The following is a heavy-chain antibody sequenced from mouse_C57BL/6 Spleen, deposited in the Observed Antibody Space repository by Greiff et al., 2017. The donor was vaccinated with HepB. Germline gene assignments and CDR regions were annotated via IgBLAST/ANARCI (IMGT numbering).Heavy chain of an antibody. CDR2: IYWDDDK. Sequence: QVTLKECGPGILQSSQTLSLTCSFSGFSLSTSGMGVSWIRQPSGKGLEWLAHIYWDDDKRYNPSLKSRLTISKDTSRNQVFLKITSVDTADTATYYCARELTGTNYFDYWGQGTTLTVSS. D-gene: IGHD4-1*01. CDR1: GFSLSTSGMG. CDR3: ARELTGTNYFDY. J-gene: IGHJ2*01. V-gene: IGHV8-12*01.